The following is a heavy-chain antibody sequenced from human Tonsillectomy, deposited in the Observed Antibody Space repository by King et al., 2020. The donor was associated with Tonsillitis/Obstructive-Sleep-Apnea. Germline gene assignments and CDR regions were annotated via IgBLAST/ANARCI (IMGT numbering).Heavy chain of an antibody. D-gene: IGHD2-2*02. V-gene: IGHV1-69*01. CDR2: IIPIFGTA. J-gene: IGHJ6*03. CDR1: GGTFSSYA. Sequence: VQLVESGAEVKKPGSSVKVSCKASGGTFSSYAISWVRQAPGQGLEWMGGIIPIFGTANYAQKFQGRVTITADESTSTAYMELSSLRSEDTAVYYCARGSVGYCSSTSCYIDYYYYMDVWGKGTTVTVSS. CDR3: ARGSVGYCSSTSCYIDYYYYMDV.